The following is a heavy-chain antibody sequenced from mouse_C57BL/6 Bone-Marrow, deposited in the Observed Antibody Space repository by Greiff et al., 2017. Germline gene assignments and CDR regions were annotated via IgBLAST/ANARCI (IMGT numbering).Heavy chain of an antibody. CDR2: ISSGSSTI. CDR1: GFTFSDYG. CDR3: ARDYYGSSLDY. Sequence: DVHLVESGGGLVKPGGSLKLSCAASGFTFSDYGMHWVRQAPEKGLEWVAYISSGSSTIYYADTVKGRFTISRDNAKNTLFLQMTSLRSEDTAMYYCARDYYGSSLDYWGQGTPLTVSS. J-gene: IGHJ2*01. D-gene: IGHD1-1*01. V-gene: IGHV5-17*01.